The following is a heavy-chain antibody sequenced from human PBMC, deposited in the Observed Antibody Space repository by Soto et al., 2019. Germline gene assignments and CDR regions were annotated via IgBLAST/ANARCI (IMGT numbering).Heavy chain of an antibody. CDR1: GFTFSSYG. CDR2: ISYDGSNK. CDR3: AKDGEFSSSSRNP. V-gene: IGHV3-30*18. Sequence: QVQLVESGGGVVQPGRSLRLSCAASGFTFSSYGMHWVRQAPGKGLEWVAVISYDGSNKYYADSVKGRFTISRDNSMNTLYLQMNSLRAEDTAVYYCAKDGEFSSSSRNPWGQGTLVTVSS. J-gene: IGHJ5*02. D-gene: IGHD6-13*01.